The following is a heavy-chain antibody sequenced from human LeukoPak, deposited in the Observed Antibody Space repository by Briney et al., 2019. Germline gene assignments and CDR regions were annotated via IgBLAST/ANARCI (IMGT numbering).Heavy chain of an antibody. D-gene: IGHD3-9*01. CDR2: IKQDGSEK. Sequence: GGSLRLSCAASGFTFSSYWMSWVRQAPGKGLEWVANIKQDGSEKYYVDSVKGRFTISRDNAKNSLYLQMNSLRAEDTAVYYCAREAYYDILTGCGMDVWGQGTTVTASS. CDR3: AREAYYDILTGCGMDV. CDR1: GFTFSSYW. V-gene: IGHV3-7*01. J-gene: IGHJ6*02.